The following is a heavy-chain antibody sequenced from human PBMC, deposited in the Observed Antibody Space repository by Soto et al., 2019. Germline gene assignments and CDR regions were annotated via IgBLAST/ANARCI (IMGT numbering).Heavy chain of an antibody. CDR2: ITRNSDI. CDR1: GFTFSSYS. CDR3: AREEPAWPLAYGLDA. Sequence: GSLRLSCAASGFTFSSYSIHWVRQAPGRGLEWVSAITRNSDIYYADSVKSRFTISRDNAKNSVSLHMDSLRAEDTAVYYCAREEPAWPLAYGLDAWGEGITVTVSS. V-gene: IGHV3-21*01. J-gene: IGHJ6*04.